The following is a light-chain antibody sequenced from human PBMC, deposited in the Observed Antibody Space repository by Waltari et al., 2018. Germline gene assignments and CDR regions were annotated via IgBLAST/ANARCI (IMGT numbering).Light chain of an antibody. CDR2: DAS. V-gene: IGKV3-11*01. CDR3: QEYDSHWS. J-gene: IGKJ1*01. CDR1: QSVTTD. Sequence: EVVLTQSPATLSLSPGDRATLSCRASQSVTTDLAWYQQRRGQAPRLLIYDASARATGIPARFSGSGSGTDFTLTISGLQPLDVATYYCQEYDSHWSFGQGTKVEIK.